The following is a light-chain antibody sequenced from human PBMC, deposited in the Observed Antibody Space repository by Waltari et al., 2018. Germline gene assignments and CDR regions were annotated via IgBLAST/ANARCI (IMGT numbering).Light chain of an antibody. CDR2: GAS. Sequence: EIVMTQSPATLSVSPGERATFSCRASQSVNRNLAWYQQKPGQAPRLLIYGASTRATGIPARFSGSGSGTEFTLTISGLLSEDFAVYYCQHYDNWPPWTFGQGTKVEIK. CDR1: QSVNRN. J-gene: IGKJ1*01. V-gene: IGKV3-15*01. CDR3: QHYDNWPPWT.